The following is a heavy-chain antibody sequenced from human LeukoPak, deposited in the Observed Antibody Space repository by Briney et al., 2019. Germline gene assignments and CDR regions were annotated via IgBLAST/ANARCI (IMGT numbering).Heavy chain of an antibody. CDR3: ARDRPPRDSGSSLLKDYFDY. CDR1: GYTFIGYY. V-gene: IGHV1-2*02. J-gene: IGHJ4*02. CDR2: INPNSGGT. D-gene: IGHD1-26*01. Sequence: ASVKVSCKASGYTFIGYYMHWVRQAPGQGLEWMGWINPNSGGTNYAQTFEGRATMTTDTSKNTAYMELRSLRSDDTAVYYCARDRPPRDSGSSLLKDYFDYWGQRTLVTVSS.